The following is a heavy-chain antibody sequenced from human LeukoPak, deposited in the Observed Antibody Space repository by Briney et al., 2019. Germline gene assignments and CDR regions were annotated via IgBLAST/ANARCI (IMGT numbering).Heavy chain of an antibody. CDR2: VNPNIGDT. Sequence: ASVKVSFKSSGFTFSDYYLHWRRHAPGQGLELLGFVNPNIGDTNYAQNFQSRVTTTRDASISTAYMELSRLTSDDTAVYYCARKQRLTGAKKIAFDIWGQGTMVTVSS. CDR3: ARKQRLTGAKKIAFDI. D-gene: IGHD3-9*01. J-gene: IGHJ3*02. CDR1: GFTFSDYY. V-gene: IGHV1-2*02.